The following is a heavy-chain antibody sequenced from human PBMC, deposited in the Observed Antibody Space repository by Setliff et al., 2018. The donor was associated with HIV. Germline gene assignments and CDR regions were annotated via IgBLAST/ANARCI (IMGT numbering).Heavy chain of an antibody. J-gene: IGHJ1*01. D-gene: IGHD2-21*01. CDR1: GYTFTSYD. V-gene: IGHV1-8*01. Sequence: ASVKVSCKASGYTFTSYDINWVRQATGQGLEWMGWIDPNSGSTSYAQKLQGRVTMTRDTSMNTAYMELSSLRSEDTAVYYCARDPRVGGRRKCFEHWGQGTPVTVSS. CDR3: ARDPRVGGRRKCFEH. CDR2: IDPNSGST.